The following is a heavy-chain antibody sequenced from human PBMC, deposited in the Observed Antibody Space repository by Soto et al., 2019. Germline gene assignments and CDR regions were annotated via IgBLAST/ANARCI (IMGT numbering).Heavy chain of an antibody. CDR2: ISADGTNK. CDR3: VMQYSSSYYGGY. CDR1: GFRFSANA. J-gene: IGHJ4*02. D-gene: IGHD6-13*01. Sequence: QLVESGGGVVQPGGSLRLSCEASGFRFSANAMHWVRQAPGKGLEWVAVISADGTNKLYAESVKGRFTISRDNSKTTLFLQVNGLRTEDTAVYYCVMQYSSSYYGGYWGKGTLVTVSS. V-gene: IGHV3-30*03.